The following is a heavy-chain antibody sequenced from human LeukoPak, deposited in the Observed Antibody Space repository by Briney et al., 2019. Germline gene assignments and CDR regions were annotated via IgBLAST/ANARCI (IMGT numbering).Heavy chain of an antibody. CDR2: IVVGSGNT. Sequence: PVKVSCKASGFTFTSSAVQWVRQARGQRLEWIGWIVVGSGNTNYAQKFQERVTITRDMSTSTAYMELSSLRSEDTAVYYCAAGDYYDSSGYYLPFDYWGQGTLVTVSS. D-gene: IGHD3-22*01. J-gene: IGHJ4*02. CDR3: AAGDYYDSSGYYLPFDY. V-gene: IGHV1-58*01. CDR1: GFTFTSSA.